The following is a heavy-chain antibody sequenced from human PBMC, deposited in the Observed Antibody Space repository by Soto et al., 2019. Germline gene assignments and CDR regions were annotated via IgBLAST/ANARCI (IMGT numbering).Heavy chain of an antibody. Sequence: GGSLRLSCAASGFTFSSYAMSWVRQAPGKGLEWVSAISGSGGSTYYADSVKGRFTISRDNSKNTLYLQMNSLRAEDTAVYYCAKGNQDIVVVVAATGLVDYYYGMDVWGQGTTVTVSS. J-gene: IGHJ6*02. CDR1: GFTFSSYA. CDR2: ISGSGGST. V-gene: IGHV3-23*01. D-gene: IGHD2-15*01. CDR3: AKGNQDIVVVVAATGLVDYYYGMDV.